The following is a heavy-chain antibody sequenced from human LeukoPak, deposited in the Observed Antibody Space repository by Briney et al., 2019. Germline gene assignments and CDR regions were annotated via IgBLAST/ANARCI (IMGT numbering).Heavy chain of an antibody. J-gene: IGHJ3*02. CDR2: MNPNSGNT. Sequence: ASVKVSCKASGYTFTSYDINWVRQATGQGLEWMGWMNPNSGNTGYAQKFQGRVTITRNTSISTAYMELSSLRSEDTAVYYCARGSALRYFDWLSHDAFDIWGQGTMVTVSS. V-gene: IGHV1-8*03. CDR3: ARGSALRYFDWLSHDAFDI. CDR1: GYTFTSYD. D-gene: IGHD3-9*01.